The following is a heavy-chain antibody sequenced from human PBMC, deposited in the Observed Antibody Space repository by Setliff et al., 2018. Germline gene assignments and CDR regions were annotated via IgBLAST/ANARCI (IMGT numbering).Heavy chain of an antibody. CDR2: ILDDGVKK. Sequence: GSLRLSCAASGFTFSTYRMHWVRQAPGKGLEWVAVILDDGVKKYHADSVKGRFTISRDNSKNTLYLQMNSLRSDDTAVYYCARGLYDWFGCMDFWGLGTLVTVSS. D-gene: IGHD3-9*01. CDR1: GFTFSTYR. CDR3: ARGLYDWFGCMDF. V-gene: IGHV3-30*03. J-gene: IGHJ4*02.